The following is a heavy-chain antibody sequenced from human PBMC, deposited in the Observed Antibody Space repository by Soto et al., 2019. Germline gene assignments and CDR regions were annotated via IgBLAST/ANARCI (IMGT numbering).Heavy chain of an antibody. V-gene: IGHV4-30-4*01. CDR1: GGSISSGDYY. J-gene: IGHJ4*02. CDR3: ARGHTNSYGSNFDY. Sequence: PSETLSLTCTVSGGSISSGDYYWSWIRQPPGKGLEWIGYIYYSGSTYYNPSLKSRVTISVDTSKNQFSLKLSSVTAADTAVYYCARGHTNSYGSNFDYWGQGTLVTVPQ. CDR2: IYYSGST. D-gene: IGHD5-18*01.